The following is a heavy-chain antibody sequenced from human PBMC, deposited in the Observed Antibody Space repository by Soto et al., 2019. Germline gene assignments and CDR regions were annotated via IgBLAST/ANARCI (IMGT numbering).Heavy chain of an antibody. CDR2: IIPLYGTV. CDR1: GGTFNSYG. J-gene: IGHJ4*02. V-gene: IGHV1-69*06. CDR3: ERSRRQSPNDY. Sequence: SVKVSCKASGGTFNSYGISWVRQAPGQGLDWMGVIIPLYGTVNYAQKFQGRVSITADKSTSAAYMDLNSLRSDDTAVYYCERSRRQSPNDYWGQGTLVTVSS.